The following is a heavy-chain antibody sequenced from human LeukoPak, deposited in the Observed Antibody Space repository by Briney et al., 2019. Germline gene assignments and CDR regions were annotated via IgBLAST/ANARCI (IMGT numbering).Heavy chain of an antibody. CDR2: ISGSGGST. J-gene: IGHJ4*02. V-gene: IGHV3-23*01. Sequence: GGSLRLSCAASGFTFSSYAVSWVRQAPGKGLEWVSAISGSGGSTYYADSVKGRFTISRDNSKNTLYLQMNSLRAEDTAVYYCARDRKQLGLDYWGQGTLVTVSS. CDR1: GFTFSSYA. CDR3: ARDRKQLGLDY. D-gene: IGHD6-13*01.